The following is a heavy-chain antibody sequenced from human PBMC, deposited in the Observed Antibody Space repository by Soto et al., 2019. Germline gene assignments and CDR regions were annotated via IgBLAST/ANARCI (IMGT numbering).Heavy chain of an antibody. V-gene: IGHV1-18*01. Sequence: ASVKVSCKASGYTFTSYGISWVRQAPGQGLEWMGWISAYNGNTNYAQKLQGRVTMTTDTSTSTAYMELRSLRSDDTAVYYCARRKPDYYYYYMDVWGKGTTVTVSS. CDR2: ISAYNGNT. CDR3: ARRKPDYYYYYMDV. CDR1: GYTFTSYG. J-gene: IGHJ6*03.